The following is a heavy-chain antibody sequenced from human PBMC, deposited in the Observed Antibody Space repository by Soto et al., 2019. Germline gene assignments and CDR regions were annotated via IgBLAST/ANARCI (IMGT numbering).Heavy chain of an antibody. Sequence: ASVKVSCKASGGTFSSYAISWVRQAPGQGLEWMGGIIPIFGTANYAQKFQGRVTITADESTSTAYMELSSLRSEDTAVYYCARERPNWGSPYYYYGMDVWGQGTTVTVSS. D-gene: IGHD7-27*01. J-gene: IGHJ6*02. CDR1: GGTFSSYA. CDR2: IIPIFGTA. V-gene: IGHV1-69*13. CDR3: ARERPNWGSPYYYYGMDV.